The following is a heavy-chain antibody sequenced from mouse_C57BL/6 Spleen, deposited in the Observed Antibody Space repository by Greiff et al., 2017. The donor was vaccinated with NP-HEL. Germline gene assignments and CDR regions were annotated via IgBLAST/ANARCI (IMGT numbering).Heavy chain of an antibody. V-gene: IGHV1-26*01. Sequence: VQLQQSGPELVKPGASVKISCKASGYTFTDYYMNWVKQSHGKSLEWIGDINPNNGGTSYNQKFKGKATLTVDKSSSTAYTELRSLTSEDSAVYYCARWDVDYWGQGTTLTVSS. D-gene: IGHD4-1*01. J-gene: IGHJ2*01. CDR1: GYTFTDYY. CDR3: ARWDVDY. CDR2: INPNNGGT.